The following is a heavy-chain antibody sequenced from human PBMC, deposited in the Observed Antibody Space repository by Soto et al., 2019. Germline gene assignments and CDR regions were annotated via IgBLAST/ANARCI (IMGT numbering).Heavy chain of an antibody. CDR3: AKMTSGSYGPNYGMDV. CDR2: LPERGSSP. Sequence: GGSLRLSCEGTGFTFSNYAMSWVRQAPGKGLERISALPERGSSPYYADSVKGRFTISRDNSKNTLYLQMNSLRAEDTAVYYCAKMTSGSYGPNYGMDVWGQGTTVTVSS. J-gene: IGHJ6*02. CDR1: GFTFSNYA. V-gene: IGHV3-23*01. D-gene: IGHD5-18*01.